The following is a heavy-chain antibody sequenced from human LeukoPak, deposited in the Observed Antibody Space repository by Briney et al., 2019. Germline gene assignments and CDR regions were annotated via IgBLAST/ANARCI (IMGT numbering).Heavy chain of an antibody. V-gene: IGHV3-23*01. J-gene: IGHJ4*02. CDR3: ARDPGDGHNPDY. Sequence: GGSLRLSCAASGFTFSSYAMSWVRQAPGKGLEWVSAISGSGGSTYYADSVKGRFTISRDNSKNTLYLQMNSLRAEDTAVYYCARDPGDGHNPDYWGQGTLVTVSS. CDR2: ISGSGGST. CDR1: GFTFSSYA. D-gene: IGHD5-24*01.